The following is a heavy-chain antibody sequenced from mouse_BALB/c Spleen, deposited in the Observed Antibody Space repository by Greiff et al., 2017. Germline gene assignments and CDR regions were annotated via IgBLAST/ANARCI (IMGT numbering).Heavy chain of an antibody. CDR1: GFTFSSYT. CDR3: ARQYYGSDYYAMDY. V-gene: IGHV5-12-2*01. CDR2: ISNGGGST. Sequence: EVQLVESGGGLVQPGGSLKLSCAASGFTFSSYTMSWVRQTPEKRLEWVAYISNGGGSTYYPDTVKGRFTISRDNAKNTLYLQMSSLKSEDTAMYYCARQYYGSDYYAMDYWGQGTSVTVSS. J-gene: IGHJ4*01. D-gene: IGHD1-1*01.